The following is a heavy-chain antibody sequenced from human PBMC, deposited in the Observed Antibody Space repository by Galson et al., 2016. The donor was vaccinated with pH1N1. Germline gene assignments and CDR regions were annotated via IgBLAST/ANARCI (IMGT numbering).Heavy chain of an antibody. V-gene: IGHV3-30*18. CDR2: ISYHSENI. J-gene: IGHJ4*02. CDR1: GFPFSTYG. D-gene: IGHD6-13*01. Sequence: SLRLSCAASGFPFSTYGMHWVRQAPGKGLEWLAVISYHSENIHYADSVKGRFTISKDNSKNTLFLQMSRLRSQDTAVYYCAKGASAAATLDYWGRGTLLTVSS. CDR3: AKGASAAATLDY.